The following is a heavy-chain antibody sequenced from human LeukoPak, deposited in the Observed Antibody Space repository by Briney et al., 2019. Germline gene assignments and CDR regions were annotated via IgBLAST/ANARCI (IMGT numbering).Heavy chain of an antibody. Sequence: GGSLRLSCAVSGFTFSSYWMHWVRHGPGKGLAWVSRITSDGSATDYADSVKGRFTISRDNAKNTLYLHMDSLRAEDTAVYYCARDASPGYFDLWGRGTLVTVSS. CDR3: ARDASPGYFDL. V-gene: IGHV3-74*01. J-gene: IGHJ2*01. CDR1: GFTFSSYW. D-gene: IGHD2-15*01. CDR2: ITSDGSAT.